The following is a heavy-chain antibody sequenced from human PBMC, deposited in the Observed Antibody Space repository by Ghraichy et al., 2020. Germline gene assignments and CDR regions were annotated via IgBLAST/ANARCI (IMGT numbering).Heavy chain of an antibody. CDR1: GFTFSSYW. Sequence: GESLNISCAASGFTFSSYWMHWVRQAPGKGLVWVSRINSDGSSTSYADSVKGRFTISRDNAKNTLYLQMNSLRAEDTAVYYCAGGARITMVRGPWGQGTLVTVSS. CDR3: AGGARITMVRGP. J-gene: IGHJ5*02. D-gene: IGHD3-10*01. V-gene: IGHV3-74*01. CDR2: INSDGSST.